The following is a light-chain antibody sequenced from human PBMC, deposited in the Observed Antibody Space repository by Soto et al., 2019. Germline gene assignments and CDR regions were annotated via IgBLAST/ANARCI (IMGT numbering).Light chain of an antibody. CDR2: DVS. J-gene: IGLJ2*01. CDR3: SSYTSSTTVV. V-gene: IGLV2-14*03. Sequence: QSVLTQPASVSGSPGQSITISCTGTSSDVGGYNYVSWYQQYPGKAPKLIIYDVSNRPSGVSNRFSGSKSGNTASLTISGLQAEDEAEYHCSSYTSSTTVVFGGGTKVTVL. CDR1: SSDVGGYNY.